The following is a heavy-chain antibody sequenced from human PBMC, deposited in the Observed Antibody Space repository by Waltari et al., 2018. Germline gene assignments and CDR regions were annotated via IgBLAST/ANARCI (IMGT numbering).Heavy chain of an antibody. CDR2: IFPICCTA. J-gene: IGHJ4*02. V-gene: IGHV1-69*13. CDR1: GGTFSSYA. Sequence: QVQLVQSGAEVKKPGSSVKVSCKASGGTFSSYAISWVRQAPGQGLEWMGVIFPICCTANYAQKFQGRVPITADESTSTAYMELSSLRSEDTAVYYCASLNYYGSGSYYKIDYWVQGTLVTFSS. D-gene: IGHD3-10*01. CDR3: ASLNYYGSGSYYKIDY.